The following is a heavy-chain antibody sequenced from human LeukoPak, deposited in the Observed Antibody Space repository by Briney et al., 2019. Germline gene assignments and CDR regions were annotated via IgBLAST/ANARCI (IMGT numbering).Heavy chain of an antibody. D-gene: IGHD3-22*01. CDR1: GFTFSSYA. V-gene: IGHV3-30-3*01. CDR3: ARDRGYYDSSGYPDY. CDR2: KSYDGSNK. Sequence: GGSLRLSCAASGFTFSSYAMHWVRQAPGKGLEWVAVKSYDGSNKYYADSVKGRFTISRDNSKNTLYLQMNSLRAEDTAVYYCARDRGYYDSSGYPDYWGQGTLVTVSS. J-gene: IGHJ4*02.